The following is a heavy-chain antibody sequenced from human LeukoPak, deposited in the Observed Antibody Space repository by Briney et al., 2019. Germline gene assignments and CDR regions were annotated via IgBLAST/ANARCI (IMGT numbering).Heavy chain of an antibody. J-gene: IGHJ5*02. CDR1: GASISSVSYS. Sequence: SETLSFTGTVSGASISSVSYSWSWFRQPPGKGLEWIGYIYYSGSTNYNPSLKSRVTISVDTSKNQFSLKLSSVTAADTAVYYCARASGSSGYAWFDPWGQGTLVTVSS. D-gene: IGHD5-12*01. CDR2: IYYSGST. V-gene: IGHV4-61*01. CDR3: ARASGSSGYAWFDP.